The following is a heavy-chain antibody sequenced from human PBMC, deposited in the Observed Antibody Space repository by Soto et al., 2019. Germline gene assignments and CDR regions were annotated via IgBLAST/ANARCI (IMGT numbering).Heavy chain of an antibody. D-gene: IGHD2-15*01. V-gene: IGHV3-33*01. CDR2: KWYDASKQ. CDR3: AAWAEGATEVH. J-gene: IGHJ4*02. Sequence: PGGSLRLSCEMSGFGFRVYGMHWVRQAQGKGLEWVPVKWYDASKQFYAASEEGRFTIPGDKSKAILYLQMNRLSAEDTVVYYCAAWAEGATEVHWGQGTLVTVSS. CDR1: GFGFRVYG.